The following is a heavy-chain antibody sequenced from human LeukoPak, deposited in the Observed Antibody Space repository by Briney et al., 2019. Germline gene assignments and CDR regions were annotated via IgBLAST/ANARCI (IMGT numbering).Heavy chain of an antibody. D-gene: IGHD5-24*01. CDR1: GGTFSSYA. CDR2: IIPIFGIT. J-gene: IGHJ4*02. Sequence: SVKVSCKASGGTFSSYAISWVRQAPGQGFEWMGRIIPIFGITNYAQKFQGRVTITADKSTSTAYMELSSLRSEDTAVYYSARGGGDGYNYRFDYWGQGTLVTVSS. V-gene: IGHV1-69*04. CDR3: ARGGGDGYNYRFDY.